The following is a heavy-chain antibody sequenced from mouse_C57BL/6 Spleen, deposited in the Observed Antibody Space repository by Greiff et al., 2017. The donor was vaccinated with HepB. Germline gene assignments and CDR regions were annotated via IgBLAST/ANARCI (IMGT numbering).Heavy chain of an antibody. Sequence: QVTLKESGPGILQPSQTLSLTCSFSGFSLSTFGMGVGWIRQPSGKGLEWLAHIWWDDDKYYNPALKSRLTSSKDNSKNQVFLKLAHVDTADTATYYCARLLTGTGWYCDVGGTGTTVTVSS. D-gene: IGHD4-1*01. V-gene: IGHV8-8*01. CDR1: GFSLSTFGMG. J-gene: IGHJ1*03. CDR2: IWWDDDK. CDR3: ARLLTGTGWYCDV.